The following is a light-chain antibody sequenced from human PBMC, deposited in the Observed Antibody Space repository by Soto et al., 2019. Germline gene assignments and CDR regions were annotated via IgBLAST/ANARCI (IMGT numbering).Light chain of an antibody. CDR3: QQYNDWPPYT. J-gene: IGKJ2*01. CDR2: GAS. Sequence: EIVMSHSPAILSVSPGETATLSCKASQVVTSTLAWYQQKPGQAPRLLIYGASTRATGIPARFSGSGSGTEFILTISSLQSEDFAVSYCQQYNDWPPYTFGQGTKLEIK. V-gene: IGKV3-15*01. CDR1: QVVTST.